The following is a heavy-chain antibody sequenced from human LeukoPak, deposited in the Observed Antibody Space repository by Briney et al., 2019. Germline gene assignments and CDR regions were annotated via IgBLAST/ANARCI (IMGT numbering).Heavy chain of an antibody. V-gene: IGHV4-34*01. J-gene: IGHJ4*02. CDR2: INHSGST. CDR3: ARGYSGYDKMRFGH. Sequence: SETLSLTCAVYGGSFSGYYWSWIRQPPGKGLEWIGEINHSGSTNYNPSLKSRVTISVDTSKNQFSLKLSSVTAADTAVYYCARGYSGYDKMRFGHWGQGTLVTVSS. CDR1: GGSFSGYY. D-gene: IGHD5-12*01.